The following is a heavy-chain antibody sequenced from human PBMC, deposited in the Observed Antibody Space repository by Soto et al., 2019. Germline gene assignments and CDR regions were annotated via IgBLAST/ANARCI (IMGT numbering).Heavy chain of an antibody. V-gene: IGHV3-23*01. CDR3: AKDFNIYLDGMDV. CDR2: ISGSGGST. D-gene: IGHD3-9*01. Sequence: PGGSLRLSCAASGFTFSSYAMSWVRQAPGKGLEWVSAISGSGGSTYYADSVKGRFTISRDSSKNTLYLQMNSLRAEDTAVYYCAKDFNIYLDGMDVWGQGTTVTVSS. J-gene: IGHJ6*02. CDR1: GFTFSSYA.